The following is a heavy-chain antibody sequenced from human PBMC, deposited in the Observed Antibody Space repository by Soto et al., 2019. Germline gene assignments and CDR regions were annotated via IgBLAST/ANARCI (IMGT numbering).Heavy chain of an antibody. Sequence: ASVKVSCKTSGYTFTGHHIHWVRQAPGQGLEWMGWINPISGGTKYREKFQGRVSITRDKSSSTAYMELSSLTSDDSAVYYCAKHGRNCSGGSCPKGNWGQGTLATVSS. V-gene: IGHV1-2*02. D-gene: IGHD2-15*01. CDR1: GYTFTGHH. CDR3: AKHGRNCSGGSCPKGN. J-gene: IGHJ4*02. CDR2: INPISGGT.